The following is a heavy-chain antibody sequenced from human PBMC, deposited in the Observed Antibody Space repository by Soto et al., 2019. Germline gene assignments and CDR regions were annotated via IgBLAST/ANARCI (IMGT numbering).Heavy chain of an antibody. V-gene: IGHV1-69*12. Sequence: QVQLVQSGAEVKKPGSSVKVSCKASGGTFSSYALSWVRQAPGQGLEWMGGIIPMSGATNYAQKFQGRVTFTADDSTNTAYLELTSLSSEDTAVYYCARGGPENDYWGQGTLVTVSS. D-gene: IGHD1-26*01. CDR3: ARGGPENDY. J-gene: IGHJ4*02. CDR2: IIPMSGAT. CDR1: GGTFSSYA.